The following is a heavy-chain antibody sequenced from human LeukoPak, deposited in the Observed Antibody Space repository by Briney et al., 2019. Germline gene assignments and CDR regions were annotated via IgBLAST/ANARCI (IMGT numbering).Heavy chain of an antibody. CDR2: ISATGST. D-gene: IGHD2-2*01. J-gene: IGHJ6*03. V-gene: IGHV4-61*02. Sequence: KPSETLSLTCTVSGGSISSGSYYRTWIRQPAGKGLEWIGRISATGSTNYNPSLNSRVTISIDTSKNQFSMKLSSVTAADTAVYYCARGRNLVVPAAMGALDYYYYMDVWGKGTTVTVSS. CDR3: ARGRNLVVPAAMGALDYYYYMDV. CDR1: GGSISSGSYY.